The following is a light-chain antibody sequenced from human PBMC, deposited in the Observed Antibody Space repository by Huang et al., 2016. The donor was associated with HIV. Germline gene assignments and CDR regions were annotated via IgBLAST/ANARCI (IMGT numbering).Light chain of an antibody. V-gene: IGKV1-33*01. Sequence: DIQMTQSPSSLSASVGDRVTITCQASQDISNYLNWYQQKPGKAPKLLIYYASNLETGVPSRFSGSGSGTDFTFTISSLQPEDIATYYCQQYDNLPSFTFGPGTKVDIK. J-gene: IGKJ3*01. CDR1: QDISNY. CDR3: QQYDNLPSFT. CDR2: YAS.